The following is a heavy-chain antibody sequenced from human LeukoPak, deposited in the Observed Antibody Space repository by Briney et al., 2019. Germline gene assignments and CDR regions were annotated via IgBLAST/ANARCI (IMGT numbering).Heavy chain of an antibody. D-gene: IGHD2-2*01. Sequence: GGSLRLSCAASGFTFINYAMSWVRQAPGKGLEWVSVISGSGGSTYYADSVKGRFTISRDNSKNTLYLQMNSLRADDTAIYYCAKATIIVVPAASFDYWGQGTLVTVSS. V-gene: IGHV3-23*01. J-gene: IGHJ4*02. CDR3: AKATIIVVPAASFDY. CDR2: ISGSGGST. CDR1: GFTFINYA.